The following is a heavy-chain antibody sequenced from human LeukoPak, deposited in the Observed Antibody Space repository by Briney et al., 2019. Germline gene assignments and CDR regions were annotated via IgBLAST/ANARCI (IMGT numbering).Heavy chain of an antibody. V-gene: IGHV4-4*07. CDR1: GDSISSHY. Sequence: PSGTRSLTCTVSGDSISSHYWTWIRQLAGNGLEWIGRMYASGSTNYNPSFKSRVTMSVDTPKNQLSLRLSAVTAADTAVYYCARGVTVVRGVNFYYQYAMDVWGQGTTVTVSS. CDR3: ARGVTVVRGVNFYYQYAMDV. CDR2: MYASGST. J-gene: IGHJ6*02. D-gene: IGHD3-10*01.